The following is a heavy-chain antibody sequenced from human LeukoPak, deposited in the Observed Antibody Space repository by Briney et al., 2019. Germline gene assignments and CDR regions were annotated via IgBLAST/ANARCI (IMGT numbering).Heavy chain of an antibody. J-gene: IGHJ4*02. CDR1: GYTLTELS. Sequence: SVKVSCKVSGYTLTELSMHWVRQAPGQGLEWMGRIIPILGIANYAQKFQGRVTITADKSTSTAYMELSSLRSEDTAVYYCARSPDTVVTPRNDYWGQGTLVTVSS. CDR2: IIPILGIA. D-gene: IGHD4-23*01. V-gene: IGHV1-69*02. CDR3: ARSPDTVVTPRNDY.